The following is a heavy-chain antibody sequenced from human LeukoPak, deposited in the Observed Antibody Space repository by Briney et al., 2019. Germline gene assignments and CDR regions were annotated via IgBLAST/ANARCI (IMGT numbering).Heavy chain of an antibody. CDR1: GFTFSSYA. CDR3: AKDLRGYCSSTSCYTVDY. D-gene: IGHD2-2*02. CDR2: ISGSGGST. J-gene: IGHJ4*02. V-gene: IGHV3-23*01. Sequence: GGSLRLSCAASGFTFSSYAMSWVRQAPGKGLEWVSAISGSGGSTYYADSVKGRFTISRDNSKNTLYLQMNSLRAEDTAVYYCAKDLRGYCSSTSCYTVDYWGQGTLVTASS.